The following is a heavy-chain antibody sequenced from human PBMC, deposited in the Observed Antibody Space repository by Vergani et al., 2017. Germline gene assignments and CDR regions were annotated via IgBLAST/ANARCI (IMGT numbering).Heavy chain of an antibody. J-gene: IGHJ4*02. V-gene: IGHV3-33*01. CDR2: IWYDGSNK. CDR3: ARGLXDCTHIRCSPPSY. CDR1: RFTFSSYG. Sequence: QVQLVESGGGVVQPGRSLILSCAASRFTFSSYGMHWVRQAPGKGLEWVAVIWYDGSNKYYADSEKGRFTITRDNAKKSVYLQMNSLRAEDTAMYFCARGLXDCTHIRCSPPSYWGQGTQVTVSS. D-gene: IGHD2-8*01.